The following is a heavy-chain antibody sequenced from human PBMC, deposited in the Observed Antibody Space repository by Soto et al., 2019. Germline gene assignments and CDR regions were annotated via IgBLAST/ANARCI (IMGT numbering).Heavy chain of an antibody. J-gene: IGHJ4*02. Sequence: SLRLSCAASGFIFSSYGMHWVRQAPGKGLEWVAVISYDGINKYYSDSVKGRFTISRDNSKNTLYLQMNSLTAEDTAVYYCAKSVYNWNDGFFDYWGQGTLITVSS. V-gene: IGHV3-30*18. CDR1: GFIFSSYG. CDR2: ISYDGINK. CDR3: AKSVYNWNDGFFDY. D-gene: IGHD1-1*01.